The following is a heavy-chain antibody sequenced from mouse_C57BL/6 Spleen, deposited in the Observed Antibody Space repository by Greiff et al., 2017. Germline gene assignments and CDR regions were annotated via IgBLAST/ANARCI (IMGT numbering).Heavy chain of an antibody. CDR2: INPNNGTT. J-gene: IGHJ2*01. D-gene: IGHD3-1*01. Sequence: EVQLQQSGPELVKPGASVKISCKASGYSFTAYNMNWVKQSNGTSLEWIGEINPNNGTTSYNQKFKCKATLTVDQSSSTAYMQLNSLTSEDSAVYYCARRSSEVDYFDYWGQGTTLTVSS. CDR1: GYSFTAYN. V-gene: IGHV1-39*01. CDR3: ARRSSEVDYFDY.